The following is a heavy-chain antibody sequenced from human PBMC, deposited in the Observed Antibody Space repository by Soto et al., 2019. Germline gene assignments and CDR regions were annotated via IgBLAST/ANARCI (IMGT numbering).Heavy chain of an antibody. CDR2: IYYRGST. Sequence: SETLSLTCTVSGGSISSGDYYWSWIRQPPGKGLEWIGYIYYRGSTYYNPSLKSRVTISVDTSKNQFSLKLSSVTAADTAVYYCATARYYDFWSGYQDVWGQGTTVTVSS. CDR1: GGSISSGDYY. CDR3: ATARYYDFWSGYQDV. D-gene: IGHD3-3*01. J-gene: IGHJ6*02. V-gene: IGHV4-30-4*01.